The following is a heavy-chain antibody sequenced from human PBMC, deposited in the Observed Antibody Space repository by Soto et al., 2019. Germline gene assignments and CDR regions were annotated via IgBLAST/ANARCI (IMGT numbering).Heavy chain of an antibody. D-gene: IGHD2-21*02. CDR2: IIPMFPTA. CDR3: ARDDATYCGGDCYRYFYYGMDV. Sequence: GPSVKVSCKASGGTFSNHAISWVRQAPGQGLEWVEGIIPMFPTADYAQRFQGRVTITADDSTTTVYMELSGLRSEDTAMYYCARDDATYCGGDCYRYFYYGMDVWGQGTTVTVSS. CDR1: GGTFSNHA. J-gene: IGHJ6*02. V-gene: IGHV1-69*13.